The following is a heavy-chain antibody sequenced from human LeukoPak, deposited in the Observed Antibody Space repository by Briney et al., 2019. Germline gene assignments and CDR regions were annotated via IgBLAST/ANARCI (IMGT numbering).Heavy chain of an antibody. J-gene: IGHJ6*02. V-gene: IGHV3-30*07. Sequence: PGGSLRLSCAASGSFSGHLHWVRQAPGKGLEWVAGMSYDGGEKYAISRDNSKNTVYLEMNSLRAEDTAVYYCASLGGDSGSYYYYYGMDVWGQGTTVTVSS. CDR1: GSFSGH. D-gene: IGHD1-26*01. CDR3: ASLGGDSGSYYYYYGMDV. CDR2: MSYDGGEK.